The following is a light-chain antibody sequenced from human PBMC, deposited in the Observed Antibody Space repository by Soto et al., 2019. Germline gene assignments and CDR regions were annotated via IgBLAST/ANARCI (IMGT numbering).Light chain of an antibody. CDR3: AAWDDSLNGWV. J-gene: IGLJ3*02. CDR2: NNN. V-gene: IGLV1-44*01. CDR1: SSNIGSNT. Sequence: QSVLTQPPSASGTPGQRITISCSGSSSNIGSNTVNWYQQLPGTAPKLLIYNNNRRPSGVPDRFSGSKSGTSASLAISGLHSEDETDYYCAAWDDSLNGWVFGGGTKVTVL.